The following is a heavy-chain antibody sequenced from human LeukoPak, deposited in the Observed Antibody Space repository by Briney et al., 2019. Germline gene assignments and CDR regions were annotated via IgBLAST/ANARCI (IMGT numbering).Heavy chain of an antibody. Sequence: SETLSLTCAVSGGSINSHYWGWIRQPPGKGLQWIGDIYYTGKNNYNPSLKSRVTISVDTSKNQFSLKLSSVTAADTAVYYCARALRLSGWYPWFDPWGQGTLVTVSS. CDR3: ARALRLSGWYPWFDP. CDR1: GGSINSHY. J-gene: IGHJ5*02. V-gene: IGHV4-59*08. CDR2: IYYTGKN. D-gene: IGHD6-19*01.